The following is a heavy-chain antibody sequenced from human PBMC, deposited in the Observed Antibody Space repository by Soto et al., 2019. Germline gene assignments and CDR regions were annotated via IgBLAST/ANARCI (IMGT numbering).Heavy chain of an antibody. CDR3: AKFAGGGY. CDR1: GFTFSSYG. CDR2: ISYDGSNK. Sequence: QVQLVESGGGVVQPGRSLRLSCAASGFTFSSYGMHWVRQAPGKGLEWVAVISYDGSNKYYADSVKGRFTISRDNSKNTLYLQMNSLRAEDTAVYYCAKFAGGGYWGQGTLVTVSS. D-gene: IGHD3-16*01. V-gene: IGHV3-30*18. J-gene: IGHJ4*02.